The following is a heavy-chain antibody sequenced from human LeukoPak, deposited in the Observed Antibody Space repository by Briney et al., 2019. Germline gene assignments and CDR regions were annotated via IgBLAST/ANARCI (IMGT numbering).Heavy chain of an antibody. CDR3: ARAGDYYYMDV. J-gene: IGHJ6*03. CDR1: GFTFSNYA. V-gene: IGHV3-23*01. CDR2: ISGSGGST. Sequence: PGWSLRLSCAASGFTFSNYAMSWVRQAPGKGLECVSVISGSGGSTYYADSVTGRFTISRDNSKNTLYLQMNSLRAEDTAVYYCARAGDYYYMDVWGKGTTVTVSS.